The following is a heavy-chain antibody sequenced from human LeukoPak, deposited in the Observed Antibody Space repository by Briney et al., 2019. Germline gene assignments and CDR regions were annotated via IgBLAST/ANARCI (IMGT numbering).Heavy chain of an antibody. V-gene: IGHV3-23*01. CDR3: AKLQWGAPASHDY. D-gene: IGHD1-26*01. CDR2: ISGSSYRT. Sequence: GGSLRLSCAASLFTFSSYAMSWVRQAPGKGLKWVSVISGSSYRTYYADSVKGRFTISRDNPKNTLYLQMNSLTADDTAVYYCAKLQWGAPASHDYWGQGTLVTVSS. CDR1: LFTFSSYA. J-gene: IGHJ4*02.